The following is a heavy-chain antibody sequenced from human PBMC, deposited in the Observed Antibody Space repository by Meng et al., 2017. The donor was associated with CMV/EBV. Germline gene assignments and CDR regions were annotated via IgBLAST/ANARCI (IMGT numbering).Heavy chain of an antibody. V-gene: IGHV1-8*01. D-gene: IGHD3-3*01. J-gene: IGHJ6*02. CDR2: MNPNSGNT. CDR3: ARGRGRITIFGVVIIIGDYYYGMDV. Sequence: ASVKVSCKASGYTFTSYDINWVRQATGQGLEWMGWMNPNSGNTGYAQKFQGRVTMTRNTSISTAYMEPSSLRSEDTAVYYCARGRGRITIFGVVIIIGDYYYGMDVWGQGTTVTVSS. CDR1: GYTFTSYD.